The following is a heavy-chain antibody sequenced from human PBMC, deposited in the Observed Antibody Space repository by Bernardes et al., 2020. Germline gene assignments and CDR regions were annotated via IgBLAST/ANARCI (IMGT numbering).Heavy chain of an antibody. V-gene: IGHV3-53*01. D-gene: IGHD3-10*01. CDR1: GFTVSSNY. CDR3: ARGIVLLWFRGDAFDI. Sequence: GGSLRLSCAASGFTVSSNYMSWVRQAPGKGLEWVSVIYSGGSTYYADSVKGRFTISRDNSKNTLYLQMNSLRAEDTAVYYCARGIVLLWFRGDAFDIWGQGTMVTVSS. J-gene: IGHJ3*02. CDR2: IYSGGST.